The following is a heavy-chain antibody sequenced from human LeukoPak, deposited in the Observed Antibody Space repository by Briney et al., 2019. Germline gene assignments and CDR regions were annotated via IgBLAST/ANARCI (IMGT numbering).Heavy chain of an antibody. J-gene: IGHJ5*02. V-gene: IGHV3-13*01. D-gene: IGHD6-6*01. CDR2: IGTAGDT. CDR3: AREGKAPIHSSCWFDP. Sequence: GGSLRLSCAASGFTFSNYDMHWVRQAAGKGLEWVSGIGTAGDTYYSGSVKGRFTISRENTRNSLYLQMSSLSAGDTAVYYCAREGKAPIHSSCWFDPWGQGTLVTVSS. CDR1: GFTFSNYD.